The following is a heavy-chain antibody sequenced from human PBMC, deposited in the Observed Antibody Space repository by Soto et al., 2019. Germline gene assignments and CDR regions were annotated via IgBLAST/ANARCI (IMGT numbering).Heavy chain of an antibody. CDR2: IVVGSGNT. J-gene: IGHJ6*02. V-gene: IGHV1-58*01. Sequence: GASVKVSCTAYGFTFTSSAVQRVRQARGQRLEWIGWIVVGSGNTNYAQKFQGQVTISADKSISTAYLQWSSLKASDTAMYYCAIHSDVGYSYGESSHYYGMDVWGQGTTVTVSS. CDR3: AIHSDVGYSYGESSHYYGMDV. D-gene: IGHD5-18*01. CDR1: GFTFTSSA.